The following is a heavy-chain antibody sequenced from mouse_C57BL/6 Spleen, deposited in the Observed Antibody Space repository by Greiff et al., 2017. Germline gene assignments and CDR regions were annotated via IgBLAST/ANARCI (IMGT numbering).Heavy chain of an antibody. Sequence: QVQLKQSGAELVKPGASVKISCKASGYAFSSYWMNWVKQRPGKGLEWIGQIYPGDGDTNYNGKFKGKATLTADKSSSTAYMQLSSLTSEDSAVYFCAYGSSYSYAMDYWGKGTSVTVSS. D-gene: IGHD1-1*01. CDR2: IYPGDGDT. CDR1: GYAFSSYW. J-gene: IGHJ4*01. CDR3: AYGSSYSYAMDY. V-gene: IGHV1-80*01.